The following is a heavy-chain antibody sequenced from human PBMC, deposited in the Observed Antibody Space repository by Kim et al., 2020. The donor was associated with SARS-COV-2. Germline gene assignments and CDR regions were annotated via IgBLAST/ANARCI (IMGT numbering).Heavy chain of an antibody. CDR1: GFTFSSYS. Sequence: GGSLRLSCAASGFTFSSYSMNWVRQAPGKGLEWVSSISSSSSYIYYADSVKGRFTISRDNAKNSLYLQMNSLRAEDTAVYYCAGSIVATILSLNYYYYGMDGWGEGTTVTVSP. V-gene: IGHV3-21*01. CDR3: AGSIVATILSLNYYYYGMDG. D-gene: IGHD5-12*01. CDR2: ISSSSSYI. J-gene: IGHJ6*04.